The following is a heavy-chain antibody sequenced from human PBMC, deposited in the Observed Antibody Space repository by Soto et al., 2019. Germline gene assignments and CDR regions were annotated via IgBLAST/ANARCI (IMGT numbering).Heavy chain of an antibody. Sequence: XGSLRLSCAASGFTFSSYWMHWVRQAPGKGLVWVSRINSDGSSTSYADSVKGRLTISRDNAKNTLYLQMNSLRAEDTAVYYCARPNYYGSGSYGMDVWGQGTTVTVSS. CDR1: GFTFSSYW. J-gene: IGHJ6*02. D-gene: IGHD3-10*01. CDR2: INSDGSST. V-gene: IGHV3-74*01. CDR3: ARPNYYGSGSYGMDV.